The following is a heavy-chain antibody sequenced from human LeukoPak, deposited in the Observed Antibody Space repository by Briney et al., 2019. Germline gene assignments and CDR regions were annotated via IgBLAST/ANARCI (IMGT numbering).Heavy chain of an antibody. CDR3: AREGRVSGYDFDS. CDR2: ISGSGGST. V-gene: IGHV3-23*01. D-gene: IGHD5-12*01. Sequence: GGSLRLSCAASGFTFSSYAMSWVRQAPGKGLEWVSAISGSGGSTYYADSVKGRFTISRDNAKNTLYLQMNSLRVEDTAVFYCAREGRVSGYDFDSWGQGTLVTVSS. CDR1: GFTFSSYA. J-gene: IGHJ4*02.